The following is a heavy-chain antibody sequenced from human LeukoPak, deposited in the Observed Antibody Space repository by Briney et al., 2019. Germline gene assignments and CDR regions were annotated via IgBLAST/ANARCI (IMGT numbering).Heavy chain of an antibody. CDR1: GYTFASYD. J-gene: IGHJ5*02. Sequence: ASVKVSCKASGYTFASYDMNWVRQATGQGLEWMGWMNPNSGNTGYAQKFQGRVTMTRNTSISTAYMELSSLRSEDTAVYYCARGGCSGGSCYYWFDPWGQGTLVTVSS. D-gene: IGHD2-15*01. V-gene: IGHV1-8*01. CDR3: ARGGCSGGSCYYWFDP. CDR2: MNPNSGNT.